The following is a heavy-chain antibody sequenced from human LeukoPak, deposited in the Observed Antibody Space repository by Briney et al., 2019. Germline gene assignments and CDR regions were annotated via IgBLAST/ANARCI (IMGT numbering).Heavy chain of an antibody. CDR2: IYSGDNT. V-gene: IGHV3-66*02. CDR1: GFTFSSNY. CDR3: ARDKSGSYSLVGDY. J-gene: IGHJ4*02. D-gene: IGHD1-26*01. Sequence: GGSLRLSCAASGFTFSSNYMSWVRQAPGKGLEWVSIIYSGDNTYYADSVKGRFTISRDNSKNTLYLQMNSLRAEDTAVYYCARDKSGSYSLVGDYWGQGTLVTVSS.